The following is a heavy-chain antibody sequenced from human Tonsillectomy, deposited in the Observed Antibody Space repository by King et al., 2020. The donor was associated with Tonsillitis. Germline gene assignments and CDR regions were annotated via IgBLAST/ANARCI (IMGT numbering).Heavy chain of an antibody. CDR1: GYSFISYW. Sequence: QLVQSGAEVKKPGESLKISCKGSGYSFISYWIGWVRQMPGKGLEWMGIIYPGDSDTRYSPSFQGQVTISADKSISTAYLQWSSLKASDTAMYYCARAREMATTKLGYLDYWGQGTLVTVSS. V-gene: IGHV5-51*01. CDR2: IYPGDSDT. D-gene: IGHD5-24*01. CDR3: ARAREMATTKLGYLDY. J-gene: IGHJ4*02.